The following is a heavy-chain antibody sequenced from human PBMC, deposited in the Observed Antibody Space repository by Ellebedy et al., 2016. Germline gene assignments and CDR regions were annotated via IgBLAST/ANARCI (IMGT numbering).Heavy chain of an antibody. CDR3: ARDSCSSISCFPPYYYYGMDV. CDR2: ISSSSSYI. V-gene: IGHV3-21*01. CDR1: GFTFSSYS. D-gene: IGHD2-2*01. Sequence: GGSLRLSCAASGFTFSSYSMNWVRQAPGKGLEWVSSISSSSSYIYYADSVKGRLTMSRDNAKHSLYLQMNSLRAEDTAVYYCARDSCSSISCFPPYYYYGMDVWGQGTTVTVSS. J-gene: IGHJ6*02.